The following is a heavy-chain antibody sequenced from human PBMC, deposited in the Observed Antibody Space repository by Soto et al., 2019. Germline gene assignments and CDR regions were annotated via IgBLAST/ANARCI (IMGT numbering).Heavy chain of an antibody. CDR2: LTPILGIT. J-gene: IGHJ5*02. CDR3: ARALLRRDYGVSWFDP. V-gene: IGHV1-69*02. CDR1: GGTFSSYT. Sequence: ASVKVSCKASGGTFSSYTISWVRQAPGQGLEWMGRLTPILGITNYAQKFQGRVTITADKSTSTAYMELSSLRSEDTAVYYCARALLRRDYGVSWFDPWGQGTLVTVSS. D-gene: IGHD4-17*01.